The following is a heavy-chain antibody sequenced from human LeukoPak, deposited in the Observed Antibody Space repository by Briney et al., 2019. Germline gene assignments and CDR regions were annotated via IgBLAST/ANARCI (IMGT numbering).Heavy chain of an antibody. D-gene: IGHD3-10*01. CDR2: ISSSSSYM. CDR1: GFTFSSYS. CDR3: ASYGDYYGSGSYPSDAFDI. Sequence: PGGSLRLSCAASGFTFSSYSMNWVRQAPGKGLEWVSSISSSSSYMYYADSVKGRFTISRDSAKNSLYLQMNSLRAEDTAVYYCASYGDYYGSGSYPSDAFDIWGQGTMVTVSS. V-gene: IGHV3-21*01. J-gene: IGHJ3*02.